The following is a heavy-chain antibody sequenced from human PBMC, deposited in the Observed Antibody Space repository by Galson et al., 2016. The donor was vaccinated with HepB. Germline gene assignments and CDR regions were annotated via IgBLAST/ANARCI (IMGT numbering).Heavy chain of an antibody. Sequence: SVKVSCKASGYTFTSYAIHWVRQAPGQRLEWMGWINAGDGNTKYSQNFQGRVTITRDTSASTAYMEMSSLTSEDTAVYCCATQGHHPCDYWGQGTLVTVSS. V-gene: IGHV1-3*01. CDR2: INAGDGNT. J-gene: IGHJ4*02. D-gene: IGHD1-14*01. CDR1: GYTFTSYA. CDR3: ATQGHHPCDY.